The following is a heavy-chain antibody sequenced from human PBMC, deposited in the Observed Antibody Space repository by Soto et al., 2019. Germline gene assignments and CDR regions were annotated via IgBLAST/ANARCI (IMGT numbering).Heavy chain of an antibody. CDR1: GFTFSNAW. Sequence: GGSLRLSCAASGFTFSNAWMSWVRQAPGKGLEWVGRIKSKTDGGTTDYAAPVKGRFTISRDDSKNTLYLQMNSLKTEDTAVYYCTTDLSSVVVPAASSDYWGQGTLVTVSS. CDR3: TTDLSSVVVPAASSDY. V-gene: IGHV3-15*01. CDR2: IKSKTDGGTT. J-gene: IGHJ4*02. D-gene: IGHD2-2*01.